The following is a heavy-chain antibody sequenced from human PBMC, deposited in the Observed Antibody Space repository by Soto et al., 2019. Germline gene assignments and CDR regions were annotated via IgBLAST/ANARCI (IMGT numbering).Heavy chain of an antibody. Sequence: SETLSLTCAVYGGSFSGYYWSCSRQPPGRGLEGIRAIIHRGNTDHNPSLKSRVTISVDAFRTQFSLRLISVTAAATAVYYCGREEAANRFNRIYYGLDLWGQGTTVTVSS. CDR2: IIHRGNT. V-gene: IGHV4-34*12. CDR1: GGSFSGYY. CDR3: GREEAANRFNRIYYGLDL. J-gene: IGHJ6*02. D-gene: IGHD2-15*01.